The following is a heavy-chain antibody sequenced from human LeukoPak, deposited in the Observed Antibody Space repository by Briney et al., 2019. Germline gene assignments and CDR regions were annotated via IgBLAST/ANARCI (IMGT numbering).Heavy chain of an antibody. V-gene: IGHV3-7*03. CDR2: IKQDGSEK. Sequence: GGSLRLSCAASGFTFSSYAMSWVRQAPGKGLEWVANIKQDGSEKYYVDSVRGRFTISRDNSKNTLYLQMNSLRAEDTAVYFCAKGSTSPDYWGQGTLVTVSS. J-gene: IGHJ4*02. CDR1: GFTFSSYA. D-gene: IGHD2/OR15-2a*01. CDR3: AKGSTSPDY.